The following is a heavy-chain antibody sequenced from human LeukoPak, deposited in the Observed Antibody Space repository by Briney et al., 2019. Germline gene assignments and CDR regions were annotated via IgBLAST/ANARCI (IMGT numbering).Heavy chain of an antibody. J-gene: IGHJ4*02. V-gene: IGHV3-74*01. CDR3: VRIIPMAAA. Sequence: GGSLRLSCAASGFTFSSYWMHWVRQAPGKGLVWVSRFNSDGSSTTYADSVKGRFTISRDNAKNTLYLQMNSLRAEDTAVYYCVRIIPMAAAWGQGTLVTVFS. D-gene: IGHD2-15*01. CDR1: GFTFSSYW. CDR2: FNSDGSST.